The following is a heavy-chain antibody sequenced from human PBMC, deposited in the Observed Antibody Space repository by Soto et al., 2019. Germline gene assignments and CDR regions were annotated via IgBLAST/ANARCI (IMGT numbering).Heavy chain of an antibody. Sequence: RGESLKISCKGSGYSFTNYWIGWVRQMPGKGLEWMGIIYPGDSDTRYSPSFQGQVTISADKSISTAYLQWSSLKASDTAMYYCARLANSGSYSNGMDVWGQGTTVTVS. V-gene: IGHV5-51*01. J-gene: IGHJ6*02. CDR3: ARLANSGSYSNGMDV. D-gene: IGHD1-26*01. CDR1: GYSFTNYW. CDR2: IYPGDSDT.